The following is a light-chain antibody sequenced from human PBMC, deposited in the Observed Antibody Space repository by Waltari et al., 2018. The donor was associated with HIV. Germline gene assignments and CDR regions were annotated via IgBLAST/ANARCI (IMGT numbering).Light chain of an antibody. V-gene: IGKV3-15*01. Sequence: EIVMTQSPATLSVSPGERATLTCRASQSVGDNLAWFQQKPGQAPRLLIYGASTRATGIPTRFSGSGSTTEFTLTISSLQSEDFGVYYCQQYGSSPLTFGGGTKVEIK. CDR1: QSVGDN. J-gene: IGKJ4*01. CDR3: QQYGSSPLT. CDR2: GAS.